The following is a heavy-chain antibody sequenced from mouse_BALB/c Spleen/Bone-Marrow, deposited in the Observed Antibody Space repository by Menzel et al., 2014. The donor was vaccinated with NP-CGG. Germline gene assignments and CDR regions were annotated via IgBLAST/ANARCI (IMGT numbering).Heavy chain of an antibody. CDR3: ARVSYRYDGYAMDY. D-gene: IGHD2-14*01. V-gene: IGHV2-9*02. J-gene: IGHJ4*01. CDR1: GFSLTSYG. CDR2: MWAGGST. Sequence: VQLQQSGPGLVAPSQSLSITCTVSGFSLTSYGVHWVRQPPGKGLEWLGVMWAGGSTNYNSALMSRLSISKDNSKSQVFLIMNSLQTDATAMYYCARVSYRYDGYAMDYWGQGTSVTVSS.